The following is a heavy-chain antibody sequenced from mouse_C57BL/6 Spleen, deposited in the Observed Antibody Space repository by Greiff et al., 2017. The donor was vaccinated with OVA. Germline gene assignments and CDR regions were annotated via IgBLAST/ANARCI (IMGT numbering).Heavy chain of an antibody. CDR1: GFTFSDYG. Sequence: DVMLVESGGGLVRPGGSLKLSCAASGFTFSDYGMHWVRQAPETGLEWVAYISSGSSTIYYADTVKGRFTISRDNAKNTLFLQMTSLRSEDTAMYYCAIDDPFAYWGQGTLVTVSA. CDR2: ISSGSSTI. CDR3: AIDDPFAY. J-gene: IGHJ3*01. V-gene: IGHV5-17*01.